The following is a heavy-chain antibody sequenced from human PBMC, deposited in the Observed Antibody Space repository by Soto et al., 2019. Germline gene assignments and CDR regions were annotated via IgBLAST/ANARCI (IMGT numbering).Heavy chain of an antibody. CDR3: ASVGAYCGGDCYSS. Sequence: QVQLVQSGAEVKKTGASVKVSCKASGYTFTGYYIHWVRQAPGQGLEWMGWINPNSGGTNCAQKFQGRVPMTRDTSISTAYMQLSRLRSDDTAVYYCASVGAYCGGDCYSSWGQEPLSPSPQ. D-gene: IGHD2-21*02. CDR1: GYTFTGYY. CDR2: INPNSGGT. J-gene: IGHJ4*01. V-gene: IGHV1-2*02.